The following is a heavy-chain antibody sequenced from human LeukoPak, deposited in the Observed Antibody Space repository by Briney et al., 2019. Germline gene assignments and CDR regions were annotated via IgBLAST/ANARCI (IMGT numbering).Heavy chain of an antibody. CDR3: ARGAVLWFGELGDY. CDR2: IRYDGSNK. Sequence: GGSLRLSCAASGFTFSLYTMHWVRQAPGKGLEWVAFIRYDGSNKYYADSVKGRFTISRDNSKNTLYLQMNSLRAEDTAVYYCARGAVLWFGELGDYWGQGTLVTVSS. CDR1: GFTFSLYT. D-gene: IGHD3-10*01. V-gene: IGHV3-30*02. J-gene: IGHJ4*02.